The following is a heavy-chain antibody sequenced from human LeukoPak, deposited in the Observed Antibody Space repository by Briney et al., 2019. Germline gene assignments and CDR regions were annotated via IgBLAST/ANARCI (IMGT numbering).Heavy chain of an antibody. Sequence: QPGGSLRLSCAASGFTFSSYSMNWVRQAPGKGLEWVSYISSSSSTIYYADSVKGRFTISRDNAKNSLYLQMNSLRAEDTAVYYCARSMGYGWGSYDYWGQGTLVTVSS. CDR1: GFTFSSYS. CDR2: ISSSSSTI. J-gene: IGHJ4*02. CDR3: ARSMGYGWGSYDY. V-gene: IGHV3-48*01. D-gene: IGHD3-10*01.